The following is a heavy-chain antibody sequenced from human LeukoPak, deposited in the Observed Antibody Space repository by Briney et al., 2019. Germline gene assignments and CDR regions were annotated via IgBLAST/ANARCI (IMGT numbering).Heavy chain of an antibody. CDR2: ISSSSSYI. D-gene: IGHD3-3*01. CDR1: GFTFSSYS. Sequence: PGGSLRLSCAASGFTFSSYSMNWVHQAPGKGLEWVSSISSSSSYIYYADSVKGRFTISRDNAKNSLYLQMNSLRAEDTAVYYCARDSKTTYYDFWSGYPQYDDAFDIWGQGTMVTVSS. J-gene: IGHJ3*02. CDR3: ARDSKTTYYDFWSGYPQYDDAFDI. V-gene: IGHV3-21*01.